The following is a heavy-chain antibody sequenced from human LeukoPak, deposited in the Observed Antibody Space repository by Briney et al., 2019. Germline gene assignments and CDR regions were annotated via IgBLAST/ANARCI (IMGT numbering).Heavy chain of an antibody. V-gene: IGHV4-4*07. J-gene: IGHJ4*02. Sequence: SETLSLTCTVSGGSISSYYWSWIRQPAGKGLEWIGRIYTSGSTNFNPSLKSRVTMSVDTSKNQFSLKLSSVTAADTAVYYCARVLAYGSGSYSPFDYWGQGTLVTVSS. D-gene: IGHD3-10*01. CDR1: GGSISSYY. CDR3: ARVLAYGSGSYSPFDY. CDR2: IYTSGST.